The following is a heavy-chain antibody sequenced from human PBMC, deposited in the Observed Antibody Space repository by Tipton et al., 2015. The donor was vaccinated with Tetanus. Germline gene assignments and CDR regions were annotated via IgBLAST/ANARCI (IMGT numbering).Heavy chain of an antibody. Sequence: SLRFSCAASGFTFSTNAMHWVRQAPGKGLEWVSGISVRGSHTYYADPVKGRFSISRDNSKNTVYLQMNSLRDEDTAVYYCAKDPASRGWFDLWGQGTLVSVSS. CDR1: GFTFSTNA. CDR2: ISVRGSHT. J-gene: IGHJ5*02. V-gene: IGHV3-23*01. CDR3: AKDPASRGWFDL.